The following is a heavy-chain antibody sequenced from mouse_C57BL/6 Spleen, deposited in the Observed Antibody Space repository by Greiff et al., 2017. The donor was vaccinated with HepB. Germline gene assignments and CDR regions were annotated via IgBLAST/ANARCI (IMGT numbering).Heavy chain of an antibody. CDR2: INPNSGST. Sequence: QVQLQQPGAELVKPGASVKLSCKASGYTFTSYWMHWVKQRPGQGLEWIGMINPNSGSTNYNEKFKSKATLTVDKSSSTAYMQLSSPTSEDSAVYYCASSSYGTTRDWFAYWGQGTLVTVSA. CDR3: ASSSYGTTRDWFAY. J-gene: IGHJ3*01. CDR1: GYTFTSYW. V-gene: IGHV1-64*01. D-gene: IGHD1-1*01.